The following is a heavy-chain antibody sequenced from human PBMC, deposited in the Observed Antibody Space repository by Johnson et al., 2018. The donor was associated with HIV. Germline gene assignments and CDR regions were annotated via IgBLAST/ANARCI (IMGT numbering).Heavy chain of an antibody. J-gene: IGHJ3*02. CDR2: ISYDGSNE. Sequence: QVQLVESGGGVVQPGRSLRLSCAASGFAFSSFAVHWVRQAPGKGLEWVAVISYDGSNEYFADSVKGRFTISRDNSNNTLYLQMNSLRTEDTAVYHCARGRMHFLEGGAFDIWGQGTMVTVSS. CDR1: GFAFSSFA. V-gene: IGHV3-30-3*01. CDR3: ARGRMHFLEGGAFDI. D-gene: IGHD3-3*01.